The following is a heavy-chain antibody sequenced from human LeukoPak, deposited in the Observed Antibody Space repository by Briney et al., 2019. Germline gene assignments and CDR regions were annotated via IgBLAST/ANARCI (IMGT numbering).Heavy chain of an antibody. CDR1: RFTFSTFT. CDR2: ISDGGHST. D-gene: IGHD4-17*01. Sequence: GGSLRLSCAASRFTFSTFTTNWVRQAPGKGLEWVSDISDGGHSTYYADSVKGRFTIYRDNSKDTVYLLMNSLRAEDTATYYCAKDWFPAATVTDWGQETLVTVSS. V-gene: IGHV3-23*01. J-gene: IGHJ4*02. CDR3: AKDWFPAATVTD.